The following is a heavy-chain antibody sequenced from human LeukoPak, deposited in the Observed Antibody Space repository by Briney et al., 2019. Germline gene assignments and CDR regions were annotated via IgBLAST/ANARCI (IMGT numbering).Heavy chain of an antibody. D-gene: IGHD3-22*01. V-gene: IGHV3-21*01. CDR1: GFTFSSYS. CDR3: ARDMRDAGITMIGVGAFDI. Sequence: GGSLRLSCAASGFTFSSYSLNWVRQAPGKGLEWVSSISSSSSYIYYADSVKGRFTISRDNAKNSLYLQMNSLRAEDTAVYYCARDMRDAGITMIGVGAFDIWGQGTMVTVSS. J-gene: IGHJ3*02. CDR2: ISSSSSYI.